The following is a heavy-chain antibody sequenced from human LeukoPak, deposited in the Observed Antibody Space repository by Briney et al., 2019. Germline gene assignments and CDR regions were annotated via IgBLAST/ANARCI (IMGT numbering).Heavy chain of an antibody. J-gene: IGHJ4*02. CDR2: MSYSGST. CDR1: GGSISSSNHY. Sequence: PSETLSLTCTVSGGSISSSNHYWGWIRQPPGTGLEWLGSMSYSGSTFYNPSLKSRVTISVDTSKNQFSLRLSSVTAADTAVYYCARTLRYFDWLPAGETDYWGQGTLVTVSS. V-gene: IGHV4-39*01. D-gene: IGHD3-9*01. CDR3: ARTLRYFDWLPAGETDY.